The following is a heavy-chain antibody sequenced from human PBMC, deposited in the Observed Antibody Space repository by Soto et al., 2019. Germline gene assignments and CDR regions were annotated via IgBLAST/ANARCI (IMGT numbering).Heavy chain of an antibody. D-gene: IGHD2-2*01. CDR2: ISSSGSTI. V-gene: IGHV3-11*01. J-gene: IGHJ3*02. CDR1: GFTFSDYD. Sequence: NPGGSLRLSCAASGFTFSDYDMSWIRQTPGKGLEWVSYISSSGSTIYYADSVKGRFTISRDNAKNSLYLQMNSLRAEDTAVYYCAREGWNIVVVPAASYRAFDIWGQGTMVTVSS. CDR3: AREGWNIVVVPAASYRAFDI.